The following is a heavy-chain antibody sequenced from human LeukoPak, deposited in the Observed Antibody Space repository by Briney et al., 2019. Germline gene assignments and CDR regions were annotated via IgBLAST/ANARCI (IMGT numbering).Heavy chain of an antibody. Sequence: PGGSLRLSCAGSGFTFSTYWMHWVRQAPGKWRVWVSRIRGVDGRTSYADSVKGRFTISRDNAKNTVYLQMNNLRAEDTALYYCATASTVGPIQTHAFDFWGQGTMVTVS. D-gene: IGHD1-26*01. CDR2: IRGVDGRT. V-gene: IGHV3-74*01. J-gene: IGHJ3*01. CDR3: ATASTVGPIQTHAFDF. CDR1: GFTFSTYW.